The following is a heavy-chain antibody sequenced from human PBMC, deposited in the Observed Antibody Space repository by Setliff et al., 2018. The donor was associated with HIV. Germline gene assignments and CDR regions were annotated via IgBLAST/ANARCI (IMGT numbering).Heavy chain of an antibody. V-gene: IGHV4-39*07. CDR1: GASISNSNSY. J-gene: IGHJ6*03. Sequence: SETLSLTCTVYGASISNSNSYWGWIRQPPGKRLEWLGSIYYGGSTSYNPSLSSRLTISVDTSKNQVSLRLRSVTAADTAVYYCACGAAAGTDYYYYYYMDVWGKGTTVTVS. CDR2: IYYGGST. D-gene: IGHD6-13*01. CDR3: ACGAAAGTDYYYYYYMDV.